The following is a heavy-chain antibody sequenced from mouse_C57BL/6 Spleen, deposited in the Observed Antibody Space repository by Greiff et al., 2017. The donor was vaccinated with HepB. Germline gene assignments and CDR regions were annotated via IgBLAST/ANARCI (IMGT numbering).Heavy chain of an antibody. D-gene: IGHD2-4*01. CDR1: GYTFTDYY. V-gene: IGHV1-26*01. J-gene: IGHJ3*01. CDR2: INPNNGGT. Sequence: VQLQQSGPELVKPGASVKISCKASGYTFTDYYMNWVKQSHGKSLEWIGDINPNNGGTSYNQKFKGKATLTVDKSSSTAYMELRSLTSEDAAVYYCARGSYDYDFAYWGQGTLVTVSA. CDR3: ARGSYDYDFAY.